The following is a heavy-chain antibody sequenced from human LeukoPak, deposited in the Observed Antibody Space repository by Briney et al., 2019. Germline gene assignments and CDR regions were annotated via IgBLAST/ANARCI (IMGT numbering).Heavy chain of an antibody. CDR1: GFTFSVFW. Sequence: GGSLRLSCAASGFTFSVFWMFWVRQAPGRGLVWVSHISPDGRSTNYADSVKGRFTISRDNARNTLYLQLNSLTAEDAAVYYCAMGYKSAYSWDYWGQGTLVTVSS. D-gene: IGHD5-18*01. CDR2: ISPDGRST. CDR3: AMGYKSAYSWDY. J-gene: IGHJ4*02. V-gene: IGHV3-74*01.